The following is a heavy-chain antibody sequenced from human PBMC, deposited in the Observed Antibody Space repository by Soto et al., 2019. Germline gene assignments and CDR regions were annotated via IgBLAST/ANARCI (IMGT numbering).Heavy chain of an antibody. CDR3: AKMETPTYPGIAVAGFFVPYYYYGMDV. Sequence: QVQLVQSGAEVKKPGSSVKVSCKASGGTFSSYAISWVRQAPGQGLEWMGGIIPIFGTANCAQKFQGRVTLTADESTSTAYMELSSLRSEDTAVYYCAKMETPTYPGIAVAGFFVPYYYYGMDVWGQGTTVTVSS. D-gene: IGHD6-19*01. CDR1: GGTFSSYA. J-gene: IGHJ6*02. V-gene: IGHV1-69*01. CDR2: IIPIFGTA.